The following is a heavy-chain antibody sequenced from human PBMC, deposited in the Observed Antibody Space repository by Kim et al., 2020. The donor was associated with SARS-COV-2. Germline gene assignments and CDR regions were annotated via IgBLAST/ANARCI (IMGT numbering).Heavy chain of an antibody. D-gene: IGHD6-19*01. Sequence: SETLSLTCAVYGGSFSGYYWSWIRQPPGKGLEWIGEINNSGSTNYNPSLKSRVTISVDTSKNQFSLKLSSVTAADTAAYYCARGTRQCLSRHYYYYMDV. V-gene: IGHV4-34*01. CDR3: ARGTRQCLSRHYYYYMDV. CDR1: GGSFSGYY. CDR2: INNSGST. J-gene: IGHJ6*03.